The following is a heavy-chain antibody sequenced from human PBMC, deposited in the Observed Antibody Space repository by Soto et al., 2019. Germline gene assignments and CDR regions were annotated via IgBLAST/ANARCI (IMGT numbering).Heavy chain of an antibody. Sequence: SETLSLTCAVYGGSFSGYYWSWIRQPPGKGLEWIGEINHSGSTNYNPSLKSRVTISVDTSKNQFSLKLSSVTAADTAVYYCARGSEGHGRNPDPFYFDYWGQGTLVTVSS. CDR1: GGSFSGYY. CDR3: ARGSEGHGRNPDPFYFDY. V-gene: IGHV4-34*01. J-gene: IGHJ4*02. CDR2: INHSGST.